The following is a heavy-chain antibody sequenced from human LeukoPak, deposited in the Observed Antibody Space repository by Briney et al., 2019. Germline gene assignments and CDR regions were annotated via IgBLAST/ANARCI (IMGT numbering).Heavy chain of an antibody. V-gene: IGHV3-7*05. J-gene: IGHJ4*02. CDR2: IKEDGSEK. D-gene: IGHD1-20*01. Sequence: GGSLRLSCAASGFTISDYWMSWVRQVPGKGLEWVANIKEDGSEKYYVASVKGRFTISRDNAKNSMYLQMNSLRAEDTAVYYCAKLSNWSENFWGQGTLVTVSS. CDR1: GFTISDYW. CDR3: AKLSNWSENF.